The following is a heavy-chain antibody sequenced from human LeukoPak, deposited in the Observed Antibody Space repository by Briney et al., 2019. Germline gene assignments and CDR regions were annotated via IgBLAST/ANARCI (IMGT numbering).Heavy chain of an antibody. CDR2: ISTYNGNT. J-gene: IGHJ4*02. V-gene: IGHV1-18*01. CDR1: GYTFTSYG. Sequence: ASVEVSCKASGYTFTSYGISWVRQAPGQGLEWMGWISTYNGNTNYAQKLQGRVTMTTDTSTSTAYMELRSLTSDDTAVYYCARGVPDRGYRGYDWGQGTLVTVSS. CDR3: ARGVPDRGYRGYD. D-gene: IGHD5-12*01.